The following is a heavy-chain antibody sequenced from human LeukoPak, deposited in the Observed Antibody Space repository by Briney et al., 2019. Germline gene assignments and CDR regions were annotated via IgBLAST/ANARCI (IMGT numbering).Heavy chain of an antibody. CDR2: ISPYSGTT. J-gene: IGHJ5*02. Sequence: ASVKVSCKASGYNFVSYGIDWVRQAPGQGLEWLGWISPYSGTTIYAQNLQGRVTMTTDISTSTAYMELGNLKSDDTAVYFCARDPNYDFWSGSYTRWFDPWGQGTLITVSS. CDR1: GYNFVSYG. V-gene: IGHV1-18*04. D-gene: IGHD3-3*01. CDR3: ARDPNYDFWSGSYTRWFDP.